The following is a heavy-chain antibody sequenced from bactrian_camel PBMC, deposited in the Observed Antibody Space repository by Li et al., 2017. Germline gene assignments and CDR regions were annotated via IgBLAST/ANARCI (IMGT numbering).Heavy chain of an antibody. Sequence: VQLVESGGGSVQTGGSLRLSCAPSGLSVSDSSMAWFRQSPGKEPEAVAAIRRDDLTAYTDSVKGRFTISRDNAKNTLYLHMNSLNSEDTAMYYCAALLRYGGQCDSLLKDAFSHVGQGTQVTVS. V-gene: IGHV3S67*01. J-gene: IGHJ4*01. D-gene: IGHD2*01. CDR2: IRRDDLT. CDR1: GLSVSDSS.